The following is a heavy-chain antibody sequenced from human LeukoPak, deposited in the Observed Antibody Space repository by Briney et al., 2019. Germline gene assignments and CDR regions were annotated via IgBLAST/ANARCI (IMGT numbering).Heavy chain of an antibody. CDR2: INSDGRMT. Sequence: GGSLRVSCAASGFTFSSYWMDWVRQAPGKGLVWVSGINSDGRMTRYAESVKGRFTISRDYAKNTLYLQMNSLRAEDTSVYYCARVGSTDSPHAFDIWGQGTMVTVSS. V-gene: IGHV3-74*01. CDR1: GFTFSSYW. CDR3: ARVGSTDSPHAFDI. D-gene: IGHD2-21*02. J-gene: IGHJ3*02.